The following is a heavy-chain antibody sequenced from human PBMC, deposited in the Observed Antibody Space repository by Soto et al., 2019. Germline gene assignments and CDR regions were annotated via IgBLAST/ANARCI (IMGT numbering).Heavy chain of an antibody. CDR3: AHAFGGTSWTNDAFDV. CDR1: GFSFRADGVG. Sequence: HITLKESGPTLVKPAQSLTLTCIFSGFSFRADGVGVGWIRQPPGKTREWLALIYWDDDTRYRPSLKSRLTITKDSSNNQVVLTMTNMDPLDTATYYCAHAFGGTSWTNDAFDVWGQGTVVTVSS. D-gene: IGHD3-16*01. V-gene: IGHV2-5*02. CDR2: IYWDDDT. J-gene: IGHJ3*01.